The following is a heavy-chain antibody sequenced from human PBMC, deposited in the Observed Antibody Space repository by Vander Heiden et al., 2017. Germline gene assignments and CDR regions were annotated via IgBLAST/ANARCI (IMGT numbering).Heavy chain of an antibody. CDR3: ARQTKGFDH. CDR2: INSNSHYI. V-gene: IGHV3-21*02. D-gene: IGHD1-7*01. J-gene: IGHJ4*02. CDR1: GFTFSMYT. Sequence: EVQLVESGGGLVKPGGSLRLSCAASGFTFSMYTMNWVRQAPGKGLEWVASINSNSHYIYYGDSVKGRFTISRDNAKNSLYLQIDSLRAEDTAVYYCARQTKGFDHWGQGALVTVSS.